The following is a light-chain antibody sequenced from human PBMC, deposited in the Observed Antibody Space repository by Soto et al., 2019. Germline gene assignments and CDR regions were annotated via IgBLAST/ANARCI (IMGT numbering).Light chain of an antibody. CDR2: DAS. CDR3: QQYNSYSLT. Sequence: DIQMTQSPSTLSASVGDRVTITCRASQSISSWLAWYQQKPGKAPKLLIYDASSLESGVPSRFSGSGSGKEFTLTISSLQPDDFATYYCQQYNSYSLTLGGGTKVDIK. J-gene: IGKJ4*01. CDR1: QSISSW. V-gene: IGKV1-5*01.